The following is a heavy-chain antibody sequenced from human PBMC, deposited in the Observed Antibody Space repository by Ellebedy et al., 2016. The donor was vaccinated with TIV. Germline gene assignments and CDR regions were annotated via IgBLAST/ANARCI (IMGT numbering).Heavy chain of an antibody. D-gene: IGHD5-24*01. CDR1: GFSFSNFW. CDR2: ISGSGGST. V-gene: IGHV3-23*01. CDR3: AKDKGMATITFFDY. J-gene: IGHJ4*02. Sequence: GESLKISCAAWGFSFSNFWMSWVRQAPGKGLEWVSAISGSGGSTYYADSVKGRFTISRDNSKNTLYLQMNSLRAEDTAVYYCAKDKGMATITFFDYWGQGTLVTVSS.